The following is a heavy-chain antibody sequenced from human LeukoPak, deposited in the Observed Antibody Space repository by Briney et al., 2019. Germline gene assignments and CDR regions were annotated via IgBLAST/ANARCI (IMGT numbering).Heavy chain of an antibody. D-gene: IGHD5-24*01. CDR3: ATDVEMATSNLDY. J-gene: IGHJ4*02. Sequence: GASVKVSCKASGGTFSSYAISWVRQAPGQGLEWMGGIIPIFGTANYAQKFQGRVTITADESTSTAYMELSSLRSEDTAVYYCATDVEMATSNLDYWGQGTLVTVSS. CDR2: IIPIFGTA. V-gene: IGHV1-69*01. CDR1: GGTFSSYA.